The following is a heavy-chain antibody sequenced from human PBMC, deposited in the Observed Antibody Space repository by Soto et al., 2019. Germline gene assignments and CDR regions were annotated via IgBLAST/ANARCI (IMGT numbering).Heavy chain of an antibody. Sequence: QVQLVESGGGLVKPGGSLRLSCAASGFAFSDPYMSWIRQAPGKGLEWISYISSSGSTIYYADSVKGRFTISRDNAKKSLYLQMASLTDDDTAVYYCAMGGASVITQFDYWGQGTQVTVSS. J-gene: IGHJ4*02. D-gene: IGHD2-21*01. CDR1: GFAFSDPY. CDR3: AMGGASVITQFDY. CDR2: ISSSGSTI. V-gene: IGHV3-11*04.